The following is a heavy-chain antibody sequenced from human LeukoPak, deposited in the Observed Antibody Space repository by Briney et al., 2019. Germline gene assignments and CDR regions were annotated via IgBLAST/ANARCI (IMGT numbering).Heavy chain of an antibody. CDR1: GYSFAIDW. CDR2: IYPDDSDT. J-gene: IGHJ4*02. CDR3: ARVVRSEGTLYLDY. Sequence: GESLKISCKGSGYSFAIDWIGWVRQMPRKGLEWMGIIYPDDSDTRYSPSFQGQVTISADKSISTAYLQWSSLKASDTAMYYCARVVRSEGTLYLDYWGQGALVTVSS. D-gene: IGHD2-15*01. V-gene: IGHV5-51*01.